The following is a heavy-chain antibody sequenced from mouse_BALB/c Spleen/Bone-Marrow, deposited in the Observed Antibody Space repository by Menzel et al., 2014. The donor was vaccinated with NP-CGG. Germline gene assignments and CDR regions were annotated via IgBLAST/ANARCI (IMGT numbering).Heavy chain of an antibody. Sequence: VQLQQSGADLVRPGASVKSSCKASGYTFTSYWINWVKQRPGQGLEWIGNIYPSDSYTNYNQKFRDKATLTVDTSSSTAYTQLSSPTSEDSAVYYCTRHDYYGNSYWYFDVWGAGTTVTVSS. CDR3: TRHDYYGNSYWYFDV. CDR1: GYTFTSYW. CDR2: IYPSDSYT. D-gene: IGHD1-1*01. J-gene: IGHJ1*01. V-gene: IGHV1-59*01.